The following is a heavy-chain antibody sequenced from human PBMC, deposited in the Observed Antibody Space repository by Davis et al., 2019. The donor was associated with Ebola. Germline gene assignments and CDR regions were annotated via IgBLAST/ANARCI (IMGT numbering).Heavy chain of an antibody. CDR2: IRPRDGST. Sequence: ASVKVSCKASGYSLANYYIYWVRQAPGQGLEWMGLIRPRDGSTRYTQKIQGRVTMTSDTSTSTVYMELSSLRAEDTAVYYCARQGWSGYSLRHWLDPWGRGTLVTVSS. D-gene: IGHD3-3*01. J-gene: IGHJ5*02. V-gene: IGHV1-46*01. CDR1: GYSLANYY. CDR3: ARQGWSGYSLRHWLDP.